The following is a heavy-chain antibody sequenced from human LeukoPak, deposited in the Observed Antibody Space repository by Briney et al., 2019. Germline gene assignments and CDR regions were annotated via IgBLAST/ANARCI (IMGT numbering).Heavy chain of an antibody. V-gene: IGHV3-23*01. CDR3: AKAEETYDAFDI. CDR2: ISGSGGNT. Sequence: GGSLRLSCAVSGITLSNYGMSWVRQVPGKGLEWVSGISGSGGNTYYADSVKGRFTISRDNSKNTLYLQMNSLRAEDTALYYCAKAEETYDAFDIWGQGTMVTVSS. CDR1: GITLSNYG. J-gene: IGHJ3*02.